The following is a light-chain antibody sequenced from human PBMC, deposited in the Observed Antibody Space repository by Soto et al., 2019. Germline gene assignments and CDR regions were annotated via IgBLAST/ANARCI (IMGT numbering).Light chain of an antibody. J-gene: IGKJ1*01. CDR2: GAS. V-gene: IGKV3-20*01. Sequence: EIVLTQSPGTLSLSPGERATLSCRASQSVSSNYLAWYQRKPGQAPRLLIYGASSRASDIPNRFSGSGSGTDFTLTITRLEPEDFGVYYCQQYGSSPPTFGQGTKVEI. CDR3: QQYGSSPPT. CDR1: QSVSSNY.